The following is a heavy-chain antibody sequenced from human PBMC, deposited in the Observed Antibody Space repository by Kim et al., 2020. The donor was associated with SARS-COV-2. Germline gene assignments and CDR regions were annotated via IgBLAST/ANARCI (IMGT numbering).Heavy chain of an antibody. J-gene: IGHJ4*02. CDR3: ARGSSVEPGDYVSFDY. CDR2: IIPIFGTA. V-gene: IGHV1-69*13. Sequence: SVKVSCKASGGTFSSYAISWVRQAPGQGLEWMGGIIPIFGTANYAQKFQGRVTITADESTSTAYMELSSLRSEDTAVYYCARGSSVEPGDYVSFDYWGQGTLVTVSS. D-gene: IGHD4-17*01. CDR1: GGTFSSYA.